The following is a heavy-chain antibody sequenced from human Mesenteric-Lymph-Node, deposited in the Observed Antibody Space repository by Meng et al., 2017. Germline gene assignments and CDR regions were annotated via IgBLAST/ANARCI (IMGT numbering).Heavy chain of an antibody. V-gene: IGHV4-30-2*01. CDR3: ARLGPRWFDH. D-gene: IGHD7-27*01. Sequence: QLRLQECGTGLVKHSQTLSLTCAVSSGPIVSTDYSCSWIRRPPGKGLEWIGYIYYNGSTYYNPYFKSRVTISLDRSKNQVSLKLNSVTAADTAVYSCARLGPRWFDHWGQGTLVTVSS. CDR2: IYYNGST. J-gene: IGHJ5*02. CDR1: SGPIVSTDYS.